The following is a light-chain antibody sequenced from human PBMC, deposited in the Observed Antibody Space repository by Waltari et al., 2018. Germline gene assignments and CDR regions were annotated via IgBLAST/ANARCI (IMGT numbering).Light chain of an antibody. Sequence: SYELTQPPSVSVAPGQTARITCEGSNIGSQSVHWYQQRPGQAPLLAVHDDNGRPAGIPGRLSGSNSGNTATLTISRVEAGDEADYYCHLWDSSSDHWVFGGGTRLTVL. CDR1: NIGSQS. V-gene: IGLV3-21*02. CDR2: DDN. J-gene: IGLJ3*02. CDR3: HLWDSSSDHWV.